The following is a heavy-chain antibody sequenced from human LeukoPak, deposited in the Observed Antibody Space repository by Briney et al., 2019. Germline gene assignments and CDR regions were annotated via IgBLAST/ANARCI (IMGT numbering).Heavy chain of an antibody. CDR3: ARDREQLTYYFDY. V-gene: IGHV3-11*01. Sequence: GGSLRLSCAASGFTFSDYYMSWIRQAPGKGLEWVSYISSSGSTIYYADSVKGRFTISRDNAKNSLYLQMNSLRAEDTAVYYWARDREQLTYYFDYWGQGTLVTVSS. CDR2: ISSSGSTI. J-gene: IGHJ4*02. CDR1: GFTFSDYY. D-gene: IGHD6-6*01.